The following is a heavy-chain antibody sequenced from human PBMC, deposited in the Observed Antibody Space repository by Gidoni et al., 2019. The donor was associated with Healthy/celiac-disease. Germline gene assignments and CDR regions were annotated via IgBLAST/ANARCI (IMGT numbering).Heavy chain of an antibody. V-gene: IGHV4-34*01. CDR2: INHSGST. D-gene: IGHD2-2*01. CDR1: GGSFSGYY. CDR3: ARGPNIVVVPAAPYRVDY. Sequence: QVQLQQWGAGLLKPSETLSLTCAVYGGSFSGYYWSWIRQPPGKGLEWIGEINHSGSTNYNPSLKSRVTISVDTSKNQFSLKLSSVTAADTAVYYCARGPNIVVVPAAPYRVDYWGQGTLVTVSS. J-gene: IGHJ4*02.